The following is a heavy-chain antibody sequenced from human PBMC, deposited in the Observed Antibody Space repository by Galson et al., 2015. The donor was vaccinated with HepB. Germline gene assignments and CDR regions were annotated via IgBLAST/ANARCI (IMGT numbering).Heavy chain of an antibody. CDR1: GFTFSSYW. CDR3: AREDILTGYYGTDY. CDR2: IKQDGTEK. D-gene: IGHD3-9*01. V-gene: IGHV3-7*03. Sequence: SLRLSCAASGFTFSSYWVTWVRQAPGKGLEWVANIKQDGTEKYYLDSVKGRFTISRDNAKNSLYLQMNSLRAEDTAVYYCAREDILTGYYGTDYWGQGTLVTVSS. J-gene: IGHJ4*02.